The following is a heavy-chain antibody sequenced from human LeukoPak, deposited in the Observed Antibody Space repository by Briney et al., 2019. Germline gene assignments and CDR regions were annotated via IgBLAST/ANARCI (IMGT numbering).Heavy chain of an antibody. CDR2: ISGSGGST. Sequence: GGSLRLSCAASGFTFDDYAMHWVRQAPGKGLEWVSAISGSGGSTYYADSVKGRFTISRDNSKNTLYLQMNSLRAEDTAVYYCAKIPQLRDENTFWGQGTLVTVSS. J-gene: IGHJ4*02. CDR1: GFTFDDYA. V-gene: IGHV3-23*01. D-gene: IGHD5-18*01. CDR3: AKIPQLRDENTF.